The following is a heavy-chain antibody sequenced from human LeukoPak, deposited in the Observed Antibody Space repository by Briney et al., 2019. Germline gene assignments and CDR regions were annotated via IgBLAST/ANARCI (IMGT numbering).Heavy chain of an antibody. D-gene: IGHD5-18*01. J-gene: IGHJ4*02. CDR3: ARSGGYSYGVFGN. V-gene: IGHV4-31*03. Sequence: SETLSLTCTVSGGSISSSSFFWAWIRQHPGKGLEWIGYIYYSGSTHYNPSLKSRVTISADTSKNQFSLKLSSVTAADTAVYYCARSGGYSYGVFGNWGQGTLVTVSS. CDR1: GGSISSSSFF. CDR2: IYYSGST.